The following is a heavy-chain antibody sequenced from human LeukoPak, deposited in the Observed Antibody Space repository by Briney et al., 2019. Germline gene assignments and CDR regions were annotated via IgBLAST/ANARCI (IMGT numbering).Heavy chain of an antibody. D-gene: IGHD5-18*01. Sequence: SETLSLTCAVYGGSFSGYYWSWIRQPPGKGLEWIGEINHSGSTNYNPSLKSRVTISVDTSKNQFSLKLSSVTAADTAVYYCARGSRGYSYGYVGWGQEPWSPSPQ. CDR2: INHSGST. J-gene: IGHJ4*01. CDR1: GGSFSGYY. V-gene: IGHV4-34*01. CDR3: ARGSRGYSYGYVG.